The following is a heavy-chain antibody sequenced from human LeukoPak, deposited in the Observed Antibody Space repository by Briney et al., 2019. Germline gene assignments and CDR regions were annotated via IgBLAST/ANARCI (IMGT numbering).Heavy chain of an antibody. CDR3: ARDCDRSGYYCY. CDR2: ISTYNGNT. Sequence: ASVKVACTASGSTFSDYGISWVRQAPGQGLEWMGWISTYNGNTNYAQKLQGRVAMTTDTSTSAAYMELRSLRSDDTAVYYCARDCDRSGYYCYWGQGTLVTVSS. CDR1: GSTFSDYG. V-gene: IGHV1-18*01. J-gene: IGHJ4*02. D-gene: IGHD3-22*01.